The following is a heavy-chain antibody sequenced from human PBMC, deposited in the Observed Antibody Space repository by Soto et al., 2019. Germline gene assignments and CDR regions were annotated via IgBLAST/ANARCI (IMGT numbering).Heavy chain of an antibody. CDR3: AKDRLRYFDWLLIDY. J-gene: IGHJ4*02. CDR2: ISYDGSNK. V-gene: IGHV3-30*18. Sequence: GGSLRLSCAASGFTFSSYGMHWVRQAPGKGLGWVAVISYDGSNKYYADSVKGRFTISRDNSKNTLYLQMNSLRAEDTAVYYCAKDRLRYFDWLLIDYWGQGTLVTVSS. D-gene: IGHD3-9*01. CDR1: GFTFSSYG.